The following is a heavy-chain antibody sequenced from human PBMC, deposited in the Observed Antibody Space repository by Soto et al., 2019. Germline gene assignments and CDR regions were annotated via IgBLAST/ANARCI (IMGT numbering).Heavy chain of an antibody. J-gene: IGHJ3*02. D-gene: IGHD3-22*01. V-gene: IGHV3-23*01. CDR2: ISGSGGST. CDR3: AKIPLVHYYDSSGQNDAFDI. CDR1: GFTFSSYA. Sequence: GGSLRLSCAASGFTFSSYAMSWVRQAPGKGLEWVSAISGSGGSTYYADSVKGRFTISRDNSKNTLYLQMNSLRAEDTAVYYCAKIPLVHYYDSSGQNDAFDIWGQGTMVTVSS.